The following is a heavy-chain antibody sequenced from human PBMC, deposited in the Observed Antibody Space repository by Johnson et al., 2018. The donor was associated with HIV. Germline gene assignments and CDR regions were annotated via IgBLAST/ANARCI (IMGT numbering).Heavy chain of an antibody. CDR2: IQNDESVK. D-gene: IGHD6-13*01. V-gene: IGHV3-30*02. J-gene: IGHJ3*01. CDR1: GFTFSSYG. Sequence: QVQLVESGGGLVQPGRSLRLSCAASGFTFSSYGMHWVRQAPGKGLEWVAFIQNDESVKYYADSVKGRFTISRDNSRNTLYLQMGTLGPEETAVYYCARDGESQHLPLGDALDVWGQGPMVTVSS. CDR3: ARDGESQHLPLGDALDV.